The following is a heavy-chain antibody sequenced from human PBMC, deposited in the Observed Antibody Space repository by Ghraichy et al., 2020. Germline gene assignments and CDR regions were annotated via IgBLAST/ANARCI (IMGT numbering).Heavy chain of an antibody. V-gene: IGHV4-34*01. CDR3: AKLVATIHLSWFDP. J-gene: IGHJ5*02. Sequence: QTLSLTCAVYGGSFSGYYWSWIRQPPEKGLEWIGEINHSGSTNYNPSLKSRVTISVDTSKNQFSLRLSSVTAADTAVYYCAKLVATIHLSWFDPWGQGTLVTVSS. CDR2: INHSGST. CDR1: GGSFSGYY. D-gene: IGHD5-12*01.